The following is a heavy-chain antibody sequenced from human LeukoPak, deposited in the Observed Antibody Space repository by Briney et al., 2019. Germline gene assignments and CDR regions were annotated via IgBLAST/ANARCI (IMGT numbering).Heavy chain of an antibody. J-gene: IGHJ4*02. CDR2: INPSGGST. CDR1: GYTFTSYY. Sequence: ASVKVSCKASGYTFTSYYMYWVRQAPGQGLEWMGIINPSGGSTSYAQKFQGRVTMTRDTSTSTVYMELSSLRSEDTAAYYCARDASSGIDYWGQGTLVTVSS. V-gene: IGHV1-46*01. D-gene: IGHD6-25*01. CDR3: ARDASSGIDY.